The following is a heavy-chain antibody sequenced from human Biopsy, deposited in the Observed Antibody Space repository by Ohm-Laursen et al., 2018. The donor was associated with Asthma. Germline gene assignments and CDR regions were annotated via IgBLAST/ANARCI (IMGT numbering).Heavy chain of an antibody. Sequence: LRLSCTAPRFTYEMHWVRQAPGKGLEWVAVISYDGSSIYYADSVKGRFTISRDNSKNTLSVQMNSLTAEDTAVYYCAREGVAGTHIEDWGQGTLVTVSS. D-gene: IGHD6-19*01. CDR3: AREGVAGTHIED. V-gene: IGHV3-30-3*01. CDR1: RFTYE. CDR2: ISYDGSSI. J-gene: IGHJ4*02.